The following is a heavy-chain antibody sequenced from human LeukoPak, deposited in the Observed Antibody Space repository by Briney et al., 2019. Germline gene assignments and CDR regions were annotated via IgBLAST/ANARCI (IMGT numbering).Heavy chain of an antibody. CDR3: ARDFSAYDTSGYRAGDC. D-gene: IGHD3-22*01. V-gene: IGHV3-74*01. CDR2: INSDGSST. CDR1: GFTLSSYW. J-gene: IGHJ4*02. Sequence: PGGSLRLSCAASGFTLSSYWMHWVRQAPGKGLVWVSRINSDGSSTSYADSVKGRFTISRDNAKNPLYLQMNSLRAEDTAVYYCARDFSAYDTSGYRAGDCWGQGTLVTVSS.